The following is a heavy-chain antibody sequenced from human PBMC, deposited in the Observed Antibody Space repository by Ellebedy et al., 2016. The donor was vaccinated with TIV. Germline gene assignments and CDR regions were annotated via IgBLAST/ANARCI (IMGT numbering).Heavy chain of an antibody. CDR3: ARGWNPFYFDY. D-gene: IGHD1-1*01. Sequence: SETLSLTCAVYGGSFSGYYWICILQPPGKGLEWIGYIYYSGSTNYNPSLKSRVTISVDTSKNQFSLKLSSVTAADTAVYYCARGWNPFYFDYWGQGTLVTVSS. J-gene: IGHJ4*02. V-gene: IGHV4-59*01. CDR1: GGSFSGYY. CDR2: IYYSGST.